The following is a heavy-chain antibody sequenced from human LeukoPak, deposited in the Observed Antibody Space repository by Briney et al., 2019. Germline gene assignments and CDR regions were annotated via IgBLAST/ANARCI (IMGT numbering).Heavy chain of an antibody. Sequence: SETLSLTCAVYGGSFSGYYWSRIRQPPGKGLEWIGEINHSGSTNYNPSLKSRVTISVDKSKNQFSLKLSSVTAADTAVYYCARDTRQLWLENWGQGTLVTVSS. V-gene: IGHV4-34*01. CDR2: INHSGST. D-gene: IGHD3-10*01. CDR3: ARDTRQLWLEN. CDR1: GGSFSGYY. J-gene: IGHJ4*02.